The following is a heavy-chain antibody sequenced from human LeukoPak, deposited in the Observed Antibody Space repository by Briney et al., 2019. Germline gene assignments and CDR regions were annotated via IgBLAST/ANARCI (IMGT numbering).Heavy chain of an antibody. CDR1: GFTFSSYG. CDR2: IGYDGSNK. V-gene: IGHV3-30*02. J-gene: IGHJ6*03. CDR3: ARHYYMDV. Sequence: GGSLRLSCAASGFTFSSYGMHWVRQAPGKGLEWVAFIGYDGSNKYYADSMKGRFTISRDNSKNTLYLQMNSLRAEDTAMYYCARHYYMDVWGKGTTVTVSS.